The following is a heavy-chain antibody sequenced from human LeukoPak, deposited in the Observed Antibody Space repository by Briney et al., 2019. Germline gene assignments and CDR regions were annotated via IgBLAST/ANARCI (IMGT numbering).Heavy chain of an antibody. D-gene: IGHD6-19*01. CDR2: INHSGST. V-gene: IGHV4-34*01. J-gene: IGHJ6*03. CDR3: ARKGGWRNYYYYYHVDV. CDR1: GGSFSGYY. Sequence: SETLSLTCAVYGGSFSGYYWSWIRQPPGKGLEWIGEINHSGSTNYNPSLKSRVTISVDTSKNQFSLKLSSVTAADTAVYYCARKGGWRNYYYYYHVDVWGKGTTVTVSS.